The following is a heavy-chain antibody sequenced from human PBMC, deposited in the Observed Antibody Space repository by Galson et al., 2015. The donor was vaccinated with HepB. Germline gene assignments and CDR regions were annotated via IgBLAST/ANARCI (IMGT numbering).Heavy chain of an antibody. CDR2: IWYDGSKK. Sequence: SLRLSCAASGFTFSSYGMHWVRQAPGKGLEWVGGIWYDGSKKYYADSVKGRFTISRDNSKNTLYLQMNSLRAEDTAVYYCARAALYDYDSSGYPDYWGQGTLVTVSS. V-gene: IGHV3-33*01. CDR3: ARAALYDYDSSGYPDY. J-gene: IGHJ4*02. D-gene: IGHD3-22*01. CDR1: GFTFSSYG.